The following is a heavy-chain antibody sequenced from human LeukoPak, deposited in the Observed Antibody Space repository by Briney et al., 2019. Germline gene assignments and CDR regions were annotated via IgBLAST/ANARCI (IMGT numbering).Heavy chain of an antibody. Sequence: PGGSLRLSCAASGFTFSSYWMSWVRQAPGRGLEWVANIKQGGSEKYYVDSVKGRFTISRDNAKNSLYLLMSSLRAEDTAVYYCARERVSMVRGGFDYWGQGTLVTVSS. V-gene: IGHV3-7*01. CDR2: IKQGGSEK. CDR1: GFTFSSYW. D-gene: IGHD3-10*01. J-gene: IGHJ4*02. CDR3: ARERVSMVRGGFDY.